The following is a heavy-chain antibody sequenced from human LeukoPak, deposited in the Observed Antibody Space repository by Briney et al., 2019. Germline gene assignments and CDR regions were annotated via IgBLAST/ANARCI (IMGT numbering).Heavy chain of an antibody. Sequence: SETLSLTCTVSGGSISRSSQYWGWIRQPPGKGLEWIGSIYYSGSTYYNPSLKSRVTISVDTSKNQFSLKLTSVTAADTAVFYCARIVGPTLGNFDYWGQGTLDTVSS. CDR2: IYYSGST. D-gene: IGHD1-26*01. CDR1: GGSISRSSQY. J-gene: IGHJ4*02. CDR3: ARIVGPTLGNFDY. V-gene: IGHV4-39*01.